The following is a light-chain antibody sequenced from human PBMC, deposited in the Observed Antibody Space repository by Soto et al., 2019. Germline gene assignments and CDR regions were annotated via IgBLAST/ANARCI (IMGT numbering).Light chain of an antibody. V-gene: IGKV1-5*03. CDR2: MAS. CDR3: QQYKSYSRT. Sequence: DIQMTQSPSTLSASVGDRVTITCRASQSISNRLAWYQQKPGKAPKLLIYMASSLESGVASRFSGSGSGTEFTLTLSSLQPDDFATYSCQQYKSYSRTFGQGTKADIK. CDR1: QSISNR. J-gene: IGKJ1*01.